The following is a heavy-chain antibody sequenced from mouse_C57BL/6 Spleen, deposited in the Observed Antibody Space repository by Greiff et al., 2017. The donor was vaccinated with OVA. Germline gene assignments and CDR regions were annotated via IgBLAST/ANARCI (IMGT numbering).Heavy chain of an antibody. D-gene: IGHD2-5*01. V-gene: IGHV1-66*01. J-gene: IGHJ4*01. CDR1: GYSFTSYY. CDR3: ARRGYSNYDAMDY. Sequence: VQGVESGPELVKPGASVKISCKASGYSFTSYYIHWVKQRPGQGLEWIGWIYPGSGNTKYNEKFKGKATLTADTSSSTAYMPLSSLTPEDSAVYYCARRGYSNYDAMDYWGQGTAVTVSS. CDR2: IYPGSGNT.